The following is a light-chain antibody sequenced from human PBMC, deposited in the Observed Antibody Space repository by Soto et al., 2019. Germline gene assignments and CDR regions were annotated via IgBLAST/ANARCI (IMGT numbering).Light chain of an antibody. J-gene: IGKJ2*01. CDR3: QQYYSTPPYT. CDR2: WAS. Sequence: DIVMTQSPDSLAVSLGERATINCKSSQSVLYSSNNKNYLAWYQQKPGQPPKLLIYWASTRESRVPDRFSGSGSGTYFTLTISSLQAEDVAVYYCQQYYSTPPYTFGQGTKLEIK. V-gene: IGKV4-1*01. CDR1: QSVLYSSNNKNY.